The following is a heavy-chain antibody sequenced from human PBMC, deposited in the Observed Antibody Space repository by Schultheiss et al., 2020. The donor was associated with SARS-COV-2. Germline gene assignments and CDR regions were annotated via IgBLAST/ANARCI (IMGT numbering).Heavy chain of an antibody. CDR3: AKDILSLFGVVTNPPDY. Sequence: GGSLRLSCSASGFTFSSYAMHWVRQAPGKGLEYVSAISSNGGSTYYADSVKGRFTISRDNAKNSLYLQMNSLRAEDTAVYYCAKDILSLFGVVTNPPDYWGQGTLVTVSS. CDR2: ISSNGGST. CDR1: GFTFSSYA. J-gene: IGHJ4*02. D-gene: IGHD3-3*01. V-gene: IGHV3-64*04.